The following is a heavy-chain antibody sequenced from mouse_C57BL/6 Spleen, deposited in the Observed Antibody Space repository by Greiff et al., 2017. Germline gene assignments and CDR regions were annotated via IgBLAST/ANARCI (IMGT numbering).Heavy chain of an antibody. J-gene: IGHJ2*01. V-gene: IGHV1-52*01. CDR3: ARYYDGYYSFDY. CDR1: GYTFTSYW. D-gene: IGHD2-3*01. CDR2: IDPSDSET. Sequence: QVQLQQPGAELVRPGSSVKLSCKASGYTFTSYWMHWVKQRPIQGLEWIGDIDPSDSETHYNQKFKDKATLTVDKSSSTAYMQLSSLTSEDSAVYYCARYYDGYYSFDYWGQGTTLTVSS.